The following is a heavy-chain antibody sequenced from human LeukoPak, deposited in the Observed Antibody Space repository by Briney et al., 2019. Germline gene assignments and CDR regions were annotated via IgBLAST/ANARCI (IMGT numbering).Heavy chain of an antibody. CDR1: GFTVSSNY. CDR3: AREPSWSWDEGYFDY. D-gene: IGHD1-26*01. V-gene: IGHV3-53*04. Sequence: GGSLGLSCAASGFTVSSNYMSWVRQAPGKGLEWVSVIYSGGSTYYADSVKGRFTISRHNSKNTLYLQMNSLRAGDTAVYYCAREPSWSWDEGYFDYWGQGTLVTVSS. J-gene: IGHJ4*02. CDR2: IYSGGST.